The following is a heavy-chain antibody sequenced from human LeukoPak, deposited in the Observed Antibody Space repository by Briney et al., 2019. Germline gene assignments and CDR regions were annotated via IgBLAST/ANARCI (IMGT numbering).Heavy chain of an antibody. D-gene: IGHD3/OR15-3a*01. CDR2: INPNSGGT. CDR1: GYTFTGYY. Sequence: ASVKVSCKAPGYTFTGYYMHWVRQAPGQGLEWMGRINPNSGGTNYAQKFQGRVTMTRDTSTSTVYMELSSLRSEDTAVYYCARALDRPTSLGYWGQGTLVTVSS. J-gene: IGHJ4*02. CDR3: ARALDRPTSLGY. V-gene: IGHV1-2*06.